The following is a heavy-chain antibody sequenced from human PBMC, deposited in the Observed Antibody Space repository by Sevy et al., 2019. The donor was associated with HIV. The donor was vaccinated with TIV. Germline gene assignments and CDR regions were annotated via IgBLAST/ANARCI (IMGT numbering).Heavy chain of an antibody. Sequence: ASVKVSCKASGYTFTSYGISWVRQAPGQGLEWMGWISAYNGNTNYAQKLQGRVTMTTDTSTGTAYMELRSLRSDDTAVYYCAISWRSGSYRGSFDYWGQGTLVTVSS. J-gene: IGHJ4*02. CDR3: AISWRSGSYRGSFDY. CDR2: ISAYNGNT. V-gene: IGHV1-18*01. D-gene: IGHD1-26*01. CDR1: GYTFTSYG.